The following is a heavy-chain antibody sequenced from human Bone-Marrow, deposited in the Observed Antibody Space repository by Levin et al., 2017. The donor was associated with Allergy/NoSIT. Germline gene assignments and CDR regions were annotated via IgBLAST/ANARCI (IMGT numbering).Heavy chain of an antibody. J-gene: IGHJ3*02. D-gene: IGHD1-7*01. CDR2: INSDGSST. Sequence: GESLKISCVASGFTFSSNWMHWVRQAPGKGLVWVSRINSDGSSTTYADSVKGRFTISRDNAKNTLYLQMNSLRAEDTAVYYCASDTITGTGNAFDIWGQGTMVTVSS. CDR3: ASDTITGTGNAFDI. CDR1: GFTFSSNW. V-gene: IGHV3-74*01.